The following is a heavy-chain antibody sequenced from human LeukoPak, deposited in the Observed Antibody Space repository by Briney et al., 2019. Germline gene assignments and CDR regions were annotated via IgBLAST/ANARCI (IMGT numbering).Heavy chain of an antibody. Sequence: ASVKVSCKASGYTFTSYGISWVRQAPGQGLEWVGWISAYNGNTNYAQKLQGRVTKTTDTSTSTAYMELRSLRSDDTAVYYCARRYGDHNWFDPWGQGILVTVSS. D-gene: IGHD4-17*01. CDR1: GYTFTSYG. J-gene: IGHJ5*02. CDR3: ARRYGDHNWFDP. V-gene: IGHV1-18*01. CDR2: ISAYNGNT.